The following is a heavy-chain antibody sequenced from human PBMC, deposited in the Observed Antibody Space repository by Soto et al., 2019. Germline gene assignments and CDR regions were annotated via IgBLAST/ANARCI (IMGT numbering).Heavy chain of an antibody. Sequence: ASVKVSCKASGYSFINYDISWVRQAPGQGLEWMGWVSAYNGNTSYAQKFQGRVTMTTDTSTSTAYMELRSLRSDDTAVYYCARDFNCTRRCIDVFDIWGQGTMVTVSS. V-gene: IGHV1-18*01. CDR3: ARDFNCTRRCIDVFDI. J-gene: IGHJ3*02. CDR1: GYSFINYD. D-gene: IGHD2-8*01. CDR2: VSAYNGNT.